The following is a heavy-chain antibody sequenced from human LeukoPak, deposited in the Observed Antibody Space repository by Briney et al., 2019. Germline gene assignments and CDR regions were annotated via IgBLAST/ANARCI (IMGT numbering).Heavy chain of an antibody. CDR1: GFTFSSYA. Sequence: GGSLRLSCAASGFTFSSYAMHWVRQAPGKGLEYVSAISSNGGSTYYANSVKGRFTISRDNSKNTLYLQMGSLRAEDMAVYYCARVEMPKSTFDVFVIGGKGTMVTVS. D-gene: IGHD5-24*01. J-gene: IGHJ3*02. V-gene: IGHV3-64*01. CDR2: ISSNGGST. CDR3: ARVEMPKSTFDVFVI.